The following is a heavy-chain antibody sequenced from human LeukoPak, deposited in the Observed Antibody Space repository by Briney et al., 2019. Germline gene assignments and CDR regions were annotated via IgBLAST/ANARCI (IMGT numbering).Heavy chain of an antibody. CDR3: ARDGAAAGTFFDY. CDR1: GYTFTSYG. D-gene: IGHD6-13*01. CDR2: ISAYSGNT. Sequence: ASVKVSCKASGYTFTSYGISWVRQAPGQGLEWMGWISAYSGNTNYAQKFQGRVTMTTDTSTSTVYMELRSLTSDDTAVYYCARDGAAAGTFFDYWGQGTLVTVSS. J-gene: IGHJ4*02. V-gene: IGHV1-18*01.